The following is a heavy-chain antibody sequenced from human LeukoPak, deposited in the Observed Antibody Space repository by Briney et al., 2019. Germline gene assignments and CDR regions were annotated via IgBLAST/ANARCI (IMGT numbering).Heavy chain of an antibody. CDR3: ARAGSGSFYTWFDP. Sequence: GGSLRLSCAVSAFTFSSYAMSWVRQAPGKGLEWVSTISDNGVSTYYADSVKGRFTISRDNSKNMMYLQMNSLRAEDTALYYCARAGSGSFYTWFDPWGQGTLVTVSS. CDR1: AFTFSSYA. D-gene: IGHD3-10*01. CDR2: ISDNGVST. V-gene: IGHV3-23*01. J-gene: IGHJ5*02.